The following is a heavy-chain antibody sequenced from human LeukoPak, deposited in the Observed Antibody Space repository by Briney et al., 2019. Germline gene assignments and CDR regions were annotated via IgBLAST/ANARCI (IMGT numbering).Heavy chain of an antibody. CDR2: MNPNSGYT. CDR3: ARVAGNIDY. D-gene: IGHD6-19*01. CDR1: GYTFTTYD. Sequence: ASVKVSCKASGYTFTTYDINWVRQATGQGLEWMGWMNPNSGYTGYAQKFQGRVTITRDTSISTAYMELSSLRSEDTAVYYCARVAGNIDYWGQGTLVTVSS. V-gene: IGHV1-8*03. J-gene: IGHJ4*02.